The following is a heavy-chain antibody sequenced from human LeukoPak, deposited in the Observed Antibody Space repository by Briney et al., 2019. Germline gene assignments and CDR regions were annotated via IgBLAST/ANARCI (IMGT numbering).Heavy chain of an antibody. J-gene: IGHJ5*02. V-gene: IGHV1-8*01. D-gene: IGHD3-3*01. CDR2: MNPNSGNT. Sequence: ASVKVSCKASGYTFTSYDINCVRQATGQGLEWMGWMNPNSGNTGYAQKFQGGVTMTRNTSISTAYMELSSLRSEDTAVYYCARGARYYDFWSGYYTNWFDPWGQGTLVTVSS. CDR3: ARGARYYDFWSGYYTNWFDP. CDR1: GYTFTSYD.